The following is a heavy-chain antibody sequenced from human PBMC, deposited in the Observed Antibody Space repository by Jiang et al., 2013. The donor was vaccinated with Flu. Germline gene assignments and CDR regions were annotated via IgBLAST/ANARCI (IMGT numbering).Heavy chain of an antibody. CDR3: AREGSSTYLFDY. CDR2: ISYDGSNK. CDR1: GFTFSSYA. J-gene: IGHJ4*02. V-gene: IGHV3-30-3*01. D-gene: IGHD6-6*01. Sequence: QLLESGGGLVQPGGSLRLSCAASGFTFSSYAMSWVRQAPGKGLEWVAVISYDGSNKYYADSVKGRLTTSRDNSKNTLYLQMNSLRAEDTAVYYCAREGSSTYLFDYWGQGTLVTVSS.